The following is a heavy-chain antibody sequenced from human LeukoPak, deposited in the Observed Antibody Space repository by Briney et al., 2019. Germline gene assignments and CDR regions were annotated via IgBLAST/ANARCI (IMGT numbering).Heavy chain of an antibody. CDR3: ARGGNWGYFDY. CDR1: GFSFNMFP. J-gene: IGHJ4*02. V-gene: IGHV3-30*04. CDR2: ISYDGNNK. Sequence: GGSLRLSCGASGFSFNMFPMHWVRQAPGKGLECVAVISYDGNNKYYADSVNGRFTISRDNSKNTLFLQMNSLRTEDTAIYHCARGGNWGYFDYWGQGTLVTVSS. D-gene: IGHD7-27*01.